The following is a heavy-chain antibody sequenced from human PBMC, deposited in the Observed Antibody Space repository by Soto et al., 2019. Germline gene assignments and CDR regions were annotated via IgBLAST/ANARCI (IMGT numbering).Heavy chain of an antibody. V-gene: IGHV3-48*01. CDR1: GFTFSSYS. D-gene: IGHD3-3*01. Sequence: GGSLRLSCAASGFTFSSYSMNWVRQAPGKGLEWVSYISSSSSTIYYADSVKGRFTISRDNAKXXXXXXXXXXXXEDTAVYYCARWGNYDFWSGYYTSYYYGMDVWGQGTTVTVSS. CDR3: ARWGNYDFWSGYYTSYYYGMDV. CDR2: ISSSSSTI. J-gene: IGHJ6*02.